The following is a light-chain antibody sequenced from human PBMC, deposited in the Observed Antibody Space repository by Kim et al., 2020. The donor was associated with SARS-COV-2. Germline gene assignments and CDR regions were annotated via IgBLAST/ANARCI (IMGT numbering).Light chain of an antibody. CDR1: QSVSSNY. CDR3: QQYGSSPPLT. CDR2: GAS. V-gene: IGKV3-20*01. J-gene: IGKJ4*01. Sequence: GERVTPSCRASQSVSSNYLAWYQQKPGQAPRLLIYGASNRATGIPDRFSCSGSGTDFTLTISRLEPEDFAVYYCQQYGSSPPLTFGGGTKVDIK.